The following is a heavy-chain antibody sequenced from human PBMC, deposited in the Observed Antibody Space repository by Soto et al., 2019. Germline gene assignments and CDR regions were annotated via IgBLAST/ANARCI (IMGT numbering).Heavy chain of an antibody. V-gene: IGHV1-3*01. CDR1: GYTFTSYA. CDR2: INAGNGNT. Sequence: ASVKVSCKASGYTFTSYAMHWVRQAPGQRLEWMGWINAGNGNTKYSQKFQGRVTITRDTSASTAYMELSSLRSEDTAVYYCARYRYDFWSGYYRNCFDPWGQGTLVTVSS. D-gene: IGHD3-3*01. J-gene: IGHJ5*02. CDR3: ARYRYDFWSGYYRNCFDP.